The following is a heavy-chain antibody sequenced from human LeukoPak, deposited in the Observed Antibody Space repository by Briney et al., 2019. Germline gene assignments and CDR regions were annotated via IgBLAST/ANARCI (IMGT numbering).Heavy chain of an antibody. CDR2: INPNSGGT. V-gene: IGHV1-2*02. CDR3: ARDLSWEYYFDY. Sequence: ASVKVSCKASGYTFTGYYMHWVRQAPGQGLEWMGWINPNSGGTNYAQKFQGRVTMTRDTSIGTAYMELSRLRSDDTAVYYCARDLSWEYYFDYWGQGTLVTVSS. CDR1: GYTFTGYY. J-gene: IGHJ4*02. D-gene: IGHD6-13*01.